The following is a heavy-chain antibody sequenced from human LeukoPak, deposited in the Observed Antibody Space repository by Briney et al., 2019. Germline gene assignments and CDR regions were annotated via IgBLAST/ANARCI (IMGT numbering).Heavy chain of an antibody. V-gene: IGHV4-59*01. Sequence: PSETLSLTCTVSGGSISSYYWSWIRQPPGKGVEWIGYNSENTNYNPSLKSRVTISVDTSKNQFSLKLSSVTAADTAVYYCARSHKAMAGEGLFDYWGEGTLVTVSS. D-gene: IGHD5-18*01. J-gene: IGHJ4*02. CDR2: NSENT. CDR3: ARSHKAMAGEGLFDY. CDR1: GGSISSYY.